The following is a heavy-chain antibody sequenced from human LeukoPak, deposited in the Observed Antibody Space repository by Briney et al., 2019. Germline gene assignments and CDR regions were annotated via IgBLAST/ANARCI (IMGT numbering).Heavy chain of an antibody. CDR2: ISSSSSYI. CDR1: GFTFSGYT. D-gene: IGHD2-2*01. V-gene: IGHV3-21*04. CDR3: AKVSHKGCSSTSCYRPGY. Sequence: GGSLRLSCAASGFTFSGYTMNWVRQAPGKGLEWVSSISSSSSYIYYADSVKGRFTISRDNSKNTLYLQMNSLRAEDTAVYYCAKVSHKGCSSTSCYRPGYWGQGTLVTVSS. J-gene: IGHJ4*02.